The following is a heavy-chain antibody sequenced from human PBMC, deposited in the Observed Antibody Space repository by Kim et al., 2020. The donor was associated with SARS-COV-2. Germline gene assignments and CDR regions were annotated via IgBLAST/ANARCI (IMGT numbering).Heavy chain of an antibody. V-gene: IGHV1-3*04. J-gene: IGHJ4*02. D-gene: IGHD2-15*01. Sequence: ASVKVSCKASGYTFTSYAMHWVRQAPGQRLEWMGWINTGNGNTKYSQKFQGRVTITRDTSASTAYMELSSLRSEDTAVYYCARDVRGKLRPPDYWGQGTLVTVSS. CDR2: INTGNGNT. CDR1: GYTFTSYA. CDR3: ARDVRGKLRPPDY.